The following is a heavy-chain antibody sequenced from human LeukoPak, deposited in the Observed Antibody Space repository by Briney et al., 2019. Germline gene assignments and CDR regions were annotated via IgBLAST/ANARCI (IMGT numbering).Heavy chain of an antibody. CDR3: ARAKASGYSYGYEGWFDP. D-gene: IGHD5-18*01. Sequence: SETLSLTCTVSGYSISSGYYWSWIRQRPGKGLEWIGEINHSGSTNYNPSLKSRVTISVDTSKNQFSLKLSSVTAADTAVYYCARAKASGYSYGYEGWFDPWGQGTLVTVSS. J-gene: IGHJ5*02. CDR2: INHSGST. V-gene: IGHV4-38-2*02. CDR1: GYSISSGYY.